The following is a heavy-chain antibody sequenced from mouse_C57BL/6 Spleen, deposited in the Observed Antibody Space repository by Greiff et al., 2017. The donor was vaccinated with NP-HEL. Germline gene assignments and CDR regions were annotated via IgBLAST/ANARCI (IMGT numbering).Heavy chain of an antibody. CDR3: ARDRDYYGSSYYLDY. J-gene: IGHJ2*01. CDR2: ISDGGSYT. D-gene: IGHD1-1*01. V-gene: IGHV5-4*01. Sequence: EVQLVESGGGLVKPGGSLKLSCAASGFTFSSYAMSWVRQTPEKRLEWVATISDGGSYTYYPANVKGRFTISRDNAKNNLYLQMSHLKSEDTAMYYCARDRDYYGSSYYLDYWGQGTTLTVSS. CDR1: GFTFSSYA.